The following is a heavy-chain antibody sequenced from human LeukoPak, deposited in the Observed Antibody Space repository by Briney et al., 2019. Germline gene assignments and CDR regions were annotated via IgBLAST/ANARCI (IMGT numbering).Heavy chain of an antibody. CDR1: GYTFTNYY. CDR2: INPSIGTT. J-gene: IGHJ4*02. D-gene: IGHD1-26*01. V-gene: IGHV1-46*01. CDR3: AKVVGASNGYFDY. Sequence: ASVKLSCKASGYTFTNYYIHWGRQAPGQGLEWMGIINPSIGTTSYAQKFQGRVTMTRDTSTSTVYMELSSLTSEDTAVYYCAKVVGASNGYFDYWGQGTLVTVSS.